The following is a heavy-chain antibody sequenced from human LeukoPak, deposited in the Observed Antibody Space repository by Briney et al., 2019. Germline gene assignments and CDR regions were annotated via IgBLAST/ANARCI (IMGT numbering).Heavy chain of an antibody. CDR2: ISRSSSYI. J-gene: IGHJ6*02. D-gene: IGHD1-26*01. V-gene: IGHV3-21*01. CDR1: GFTFSSYS. Sequence: PGGSLRLSCAASGFTFSSYSMNWVRQAPGKGLEWVSYISRSSSYIYYADSVKGRFTISRDNAKNSLRLQMNSLRAEDTAVYYCASLPTPWEYNYDMDVWGQGTTVTVSS. CDR3: ASLPTPWEYNYDMDV.